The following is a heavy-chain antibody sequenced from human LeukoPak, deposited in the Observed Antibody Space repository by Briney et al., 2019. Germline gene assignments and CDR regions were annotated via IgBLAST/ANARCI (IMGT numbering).Heavy chain of an antibody. CDR2: ISAYNGNT. CDR1: GYTFTSYY. V-gene: IGHV1-18*04. J-gene: IGHJ5*02. CDR3: ARDLVKQLAAPNGFDP. D-gene: IGHD6-6*01. Sequence: ASVTVSCKASGYTFTSYYMHWVRQAPGQGLEWMGWISAYNGNTNYAQKLQGRVTMTTDTSTSTAYMELRSLRSDDTAVYYCARDLVKQLAAPNGFDPWGQGTLVTVSS.